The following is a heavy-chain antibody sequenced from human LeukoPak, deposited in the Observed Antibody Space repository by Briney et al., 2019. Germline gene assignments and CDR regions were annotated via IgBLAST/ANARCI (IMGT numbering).Heavy chain of an antibody. V-gene: IGHV3-7*03. CDR3: ARVKAVGAKTLYSFDY. Sequence: PGGSLRLSCAASGFTFSNYWMSWVRQAPGKGLEWVANIKQDGSEKYYVDSVKGRFTISRDNAKNTLYLQMNSLRAEDTAVYYCARVKAVGAKTLYSFDYWGQGTLVTVSS. J-gene: IGHJ4*02. CDR1: GFTFSNYW. D-gene: IGHD1-26*01. CDR2: IKQDGSEK.